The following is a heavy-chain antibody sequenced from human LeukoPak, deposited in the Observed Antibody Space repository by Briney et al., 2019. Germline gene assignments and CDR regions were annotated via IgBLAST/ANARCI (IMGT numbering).Heavy chain of an antibody. Sequence: PWGSLRLSCAASGLTFSSHWMHWVRQAPGKGLVWVSRITNDGSSTTYADSVKGRFTISRDNAKNSLYLQMNSLRAEDTAVYYCARDLRGSWYSIDYWGQGTLVTVSS. J-gene: IGHJ4*02. V-gene: IGHV3-74*01. CDR3: ARDLRGSWYSIDY. D-gene: IGHD6-13*01. CDR1: GLTFSSHW. CDR2: ITNDGSST.